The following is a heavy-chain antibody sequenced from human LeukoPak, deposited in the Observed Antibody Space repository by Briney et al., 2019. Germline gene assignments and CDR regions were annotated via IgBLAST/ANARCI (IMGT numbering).Heavy chain of an antibody. CDR3: ARIGYDILTGYHGCWFDP. Sequence: SETLSLTCAVYGGSFSGYYWSWIRQPPGKGLEWIGEINHSGSTNYNPSLKSRVTISVDTSKNQFSLKLSSVTAADTAVYYCARIGYDILTGYHGCWFDPWGQGTLVTVSS. V-gene: IGHV4-34*01. CDR2: INHSGST. D-gene: IGHD3-9*01. CDR1: GGSFSGYY. J-gene: IGHJ5*02.